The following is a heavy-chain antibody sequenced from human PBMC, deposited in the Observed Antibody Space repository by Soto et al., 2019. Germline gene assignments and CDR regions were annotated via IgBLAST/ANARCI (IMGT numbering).Heavy chain of an antibody. J-gene: IGHJ5*02. CDR1: GGSIGSGGFS. D-gene: IGHD1-7*01. CDR2: IYHSGST. CDR3: ARARITGTNDWFDP. Sequence: TLSLTCVVSGGSIGSGGFSWGWIRQQPGKGLEWIGYIYHSGSTYYNPSLKSRVTISVDRSKNQFSLKLSSVTAADTAVYYCARARITGTNDWFDPWGQGTLVTVSS. V-gene: IGHV4-30-2*01.